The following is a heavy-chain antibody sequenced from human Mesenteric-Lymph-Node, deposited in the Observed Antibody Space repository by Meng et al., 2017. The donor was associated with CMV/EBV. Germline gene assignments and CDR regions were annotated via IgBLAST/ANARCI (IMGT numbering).Heavy chain of an antibody. CDR1: GFIVNDRY. Sequence: GESLKISCVASGFIVNDRYMSWVRQAPGKGLEWVSLIYSGDTTYYADSVRGRFTISRDISKNTVYLQMNNLRVEDTAVYYCARFYDFWSSYYSFDYWGQGTLVTVS. D-gene: IGHD3-3*01. J-gene: IGHJ4*02. V-gene: IGHV3-53*01. CDR2: IYSGDTT. CDR3: ARFYDFWSSYYSFDY.